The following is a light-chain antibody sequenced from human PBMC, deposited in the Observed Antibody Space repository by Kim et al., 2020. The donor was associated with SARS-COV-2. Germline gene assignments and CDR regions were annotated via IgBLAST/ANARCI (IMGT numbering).Light chain of an antibody. CDR2: VGTGGIVG. Sequence: CTRRSGNSNCKGDWYEQRPGKGPRFGMRVGTGGIVGSKGDGIPDRFSVLGAGLNRYLTIKNIQEEDESDYHCGADHGSGSNFVYVFGTGTKVTVL. CDR1: SGNSNCK. CDR3: GADHGSGSNFVYV. V-gene: IGLV9-49*01. J-gene: IGLJ1*01.